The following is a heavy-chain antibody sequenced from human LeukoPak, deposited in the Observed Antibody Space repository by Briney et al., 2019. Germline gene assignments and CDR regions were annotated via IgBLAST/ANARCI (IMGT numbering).Heavy chain of an antibody. CDR3: ARDSPTTVTPPHPYYFDY. CDR2: IIPILGIA. V-gene: IGHV1-69*04. J-gene: IGHJ4*02. Sequence: ASVKVSCKASGGTFSSYAISWVRQAPGQGLEWMGRIIPILGIANYAQKFQGRVTITADKSTSTAYMELSSLRSEDTAVYYCARDSPTTVTPPHPYYFDYWGQGTLVTVSS. D-gene: IGHD4-17*01. CDR1: GGTFSSYA.